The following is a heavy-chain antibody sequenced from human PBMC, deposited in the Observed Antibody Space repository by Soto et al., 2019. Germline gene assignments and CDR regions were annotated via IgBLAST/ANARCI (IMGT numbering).Heavy chain of an antibody. D-gene: IGHD5-12*01. CDR2: ISNDGNNK. CDR3: AIGRDPYNYNY. CDR1: GFPFSSFA. J-gene: IGHJ4*02. Sequence: GGSLRLSCAASGFPFSSFAMHWVRQAPGKGLEWVAAISNDGNNKNYADSVKGRLTISRDNSMNTLYLQMSSLRPDDTAVYYCAIGRDPYNYNYWGRGTLVTVSS. V-gene: IGHV3-30-3*01.